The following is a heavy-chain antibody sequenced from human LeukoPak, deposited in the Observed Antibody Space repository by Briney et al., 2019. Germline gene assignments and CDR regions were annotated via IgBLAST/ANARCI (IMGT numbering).Heavy chain of an antibody. J-gene: IGHJ4*02. CDR3: ARVRSGNYGGHPDY. CDR2: INPNSGGT. D-gene: IGHD4-11*01. V-gene: IGHV1-2*02. Sequence: ASVKVSCKASGYTFTGYYMHWVRQAPGQGLEWMGWINPNSGGTNYAQKFQGRVTMTRDTSISTAYMELSRLRSDDTAVYYCARVRSGNYGGHPDYWGQGTLVTVSS. CDR1: GYTFTGYY.